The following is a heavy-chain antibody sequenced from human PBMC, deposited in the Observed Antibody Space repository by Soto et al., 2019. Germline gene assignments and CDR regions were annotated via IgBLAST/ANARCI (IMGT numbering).Heavy chain of an antibody. CDR3: AKVLIAVALSHGMDV. D-gene: IGHD6-19*01. Sequence: GGSLRLSCAASGFTFSSYAMSWVRQAPGKGLEWVSAISGSGGSTYYADSVKGRFTISRDKSKNTLYLQMNSLSAAETAVYYCAKVLIAVALSHGMDVCGQVTTVTVSS. J-gene: IGHJ6*02. CDR2: ISGSGGST. V-gene: IGHV3-23*01. CDR1: GFTFSSYA.